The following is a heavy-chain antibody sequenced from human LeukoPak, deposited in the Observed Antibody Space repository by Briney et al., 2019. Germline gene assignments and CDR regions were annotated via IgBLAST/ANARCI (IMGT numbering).Heavy chain of an antibody. CDR3: ARGPDRYYGSGSYYPDY. D-gene: IGHD3-10*01. CDR1: GYTFTSYD. Sequence: ASVKVSCKASGYTFTSYDINWVRQATGQGLEWMGWMNPNSGNTGYAQKFQGRVTMTRNTSISTAYMELSSLRSEDTAVYYCARGPDRYYGSGSYYPDYWGQGTLVTVSS. CDR2: MNPNSGNT. V-gene: IGHV1-8*01. J-gene: IGHJ4*02.